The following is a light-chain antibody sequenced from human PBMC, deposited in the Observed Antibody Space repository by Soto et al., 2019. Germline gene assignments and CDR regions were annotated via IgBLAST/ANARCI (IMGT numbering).Light chain of an antibody. CDR1: SSDVGGYNY. J-gene: IGLJ1*01. CDR2: AVS. V-gene: IGLV2-14*01. Sequence: QSALTQPASVSGSPGQSITISCTGTSSDVGGYNYVSWYQQHPGKAPKLMIYAVSNRPSGVSNRFSGSKSGNTASLTISGLQAEDEADYYCSSYTGSSTPYVFGTGTKVTVL. CDR3: SSYTGSSTPYV.